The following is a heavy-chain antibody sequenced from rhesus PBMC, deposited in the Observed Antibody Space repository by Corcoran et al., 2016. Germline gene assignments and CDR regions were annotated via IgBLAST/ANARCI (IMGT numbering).Heavy chain of an antibody. CDR2: IKRGEGST. Sequence: EVQLVETGGGLVQPGGSLKLSCAASGFTFSTYDMSRVRQAPGKGLEWVSSIKRGEGSTNYAESGKSRFTSSRDTTKNTLSLQMNSLRAEDTAVYYCATDTVVATGSITYWGQGVLVTVSS. CDR1: GFTFSTYD. CDR3: ATDTVVATGSITY. D-gene: IGHD4-29*01. V-gene: IGHV3S5*01. J-gene: IGHJ4*01.